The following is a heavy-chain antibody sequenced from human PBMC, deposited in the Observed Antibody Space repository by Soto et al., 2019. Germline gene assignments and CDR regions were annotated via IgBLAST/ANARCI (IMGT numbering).Heavy chain of an antibody. Sequence: EASVKVSCKSPGYTITDYGITWVRQAPGQGLEWMGWISPYNGNTNYAQNLQGRVTMTTDTSTSTAYMELRTLRSDDTAVYYCARLALTGAYYSYYMDVWGKGTTVTVSS. CDR3: ARLALTGAYYSYYMDV. CDR1: GYTITDYG. V-gene: IGHV1-18*01. J-gene: IGHJ6*03. D-gene: IGHD1-20*01. CDR2: ISPYNGNT.